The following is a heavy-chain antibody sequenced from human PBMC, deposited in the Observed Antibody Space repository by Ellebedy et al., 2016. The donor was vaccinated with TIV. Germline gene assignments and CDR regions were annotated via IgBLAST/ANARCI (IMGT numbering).Heavy chain of an antibody. Sequence: MPSETLSLTCAVSGGSISSSNWWRWVRQPTGKGLEWSGEIYHSGSTNYNPSLKSRVTISVDKSKNQFSLKLSSVTAADTAVYYCARNHSTGYSGYDSYYYYGMDVWGQGTTVTVSS. CDR1: GGSISSSNW. D-gene: IGHD5-12*01. J-gene: IGHJ6*02. V-gene: IGHV4-4*02. CDR3: ARNHSTGYSGYDSYYYYGMDV. CDR2: IYHSGST.